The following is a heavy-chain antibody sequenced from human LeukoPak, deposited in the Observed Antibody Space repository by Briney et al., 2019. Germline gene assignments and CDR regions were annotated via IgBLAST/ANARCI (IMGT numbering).Heavy chain of an antibody. J-gene: IGHJ4*02. D-gene: IGHD2-15*01. V-gene: IGHV4-30-4*08. Sequence: PSQTLSLTCTVSGGSISSGDYYWSWIRQPPGKGLEWIGYIYYSGSTYYNPSLKSRVTISVDTSKNQFSLKLSSVTAADTAVYYCARDQVYCSGYSCFYYWGQGTLVTVSS. CDR2: IYYSGST. CDR1: GGSISSGDYY. CDR3: ARDQVYCSGYSCFYY.